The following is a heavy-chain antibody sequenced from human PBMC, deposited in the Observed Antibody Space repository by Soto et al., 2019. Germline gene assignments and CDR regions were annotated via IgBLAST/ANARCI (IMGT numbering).Heavy chain of an antibody. CDR1: GFTFSSYA. CDR3: ANTGHSSGWYMLIDY. D-gene: IGHD6-19*01. Sequence: HPGGSLRLSCAASGFTFSSYAMSWVRQAPGKGLEWVSAISGSGGSTYYADSVKGRFTISRDNSKNTLYLQMNSLRAEDTAVYYCANTGHSSGWYMLIDYWGQGTLVTVSS. CDR2: ISGSGGST. V-gene: IGHV3-23*01. J-gene: IGHJ4*02.